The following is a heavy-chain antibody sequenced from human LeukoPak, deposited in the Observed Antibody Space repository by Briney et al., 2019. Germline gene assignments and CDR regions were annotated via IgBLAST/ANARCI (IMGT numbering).Heavy chain of an antibody. CDR1: GYSISSGYY. CDR3: ARDPTVLWFGELFQDY. V-gene: IGHV4-38-2*02. D-gene: IGHD3-10*01. CDR2: IYHSGST. J-gene: IGHJ4*02. Sequence: SETLSLTCTVSGYSISSGYYWGWIRQPPGKGLEWIGSIYHSGSTYYNPSLKSRVTISVDTPKNQFSLKLSSVTAADTAVFYCARDPTVLWFGELFQDYWGQGTLVTVSS.